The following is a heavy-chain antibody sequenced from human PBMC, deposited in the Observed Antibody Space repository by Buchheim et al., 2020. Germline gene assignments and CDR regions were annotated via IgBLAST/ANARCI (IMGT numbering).Heavy chain of an antibody. CDR1: GFTFSDHY. D-gene: IGHD3-9*01. Sequence: QVQLVESGGGLVKPGGSLRLSCAASGFTFSDHYMSWIRQAQGKGLEWISYIGTSSSFTNYADSGKGRFTISRDKAKNSVYLQRNSLRAEDTAVYYCVRVGHYDILTGYPGWFDPWGQGTL. CDR3: VRVGHYDILTGYPGWFDP. J-gene: IGHJ5*02. CDR2: IGTSSSFT. V-gene: IGHV3-11*06.